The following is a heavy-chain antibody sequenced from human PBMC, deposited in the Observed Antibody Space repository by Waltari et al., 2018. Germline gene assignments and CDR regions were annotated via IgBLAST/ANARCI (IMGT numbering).Heavy chain of an antibody. V-gene: IGHV4-38-2*01. D-gene: IGHD3-22*01. Sequence: QVRLQESGPGLGKPSETLSLTCAVSGYPISSGYYWGWIRQPPGKGLEWIGSIYHSGSTYYNPSLKGRVTISVDTSKNQFSLKVNSVTAADTGVYYCARGVFDSNWYFDLWGRGTLVTVSS. CDR2: IYHSGST. CDR3: ARGVFDSNWYFDL. J-gene: IGHJ2*01. CDR1: GYPISSGYY.